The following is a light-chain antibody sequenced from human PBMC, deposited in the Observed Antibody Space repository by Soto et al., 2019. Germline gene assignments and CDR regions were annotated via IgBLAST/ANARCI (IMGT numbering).Light chain of an antibody. CDR3: QQYGSSPYT. CDR2: GPS. CDR1: QSVSSSY. Sequence: EIVLTQSPGTLSLSPGERATLSCRASQSVSSSYLAWYQQKPGQAPRLLIYGPSSSATGIPDRFSGSGSGTDFTLTISRLEPEDFAVYYCQQYGSSPYTFGQGTKLEIK. V-gene: IGKV3-20*01. J-gene: IGKJ2*01.